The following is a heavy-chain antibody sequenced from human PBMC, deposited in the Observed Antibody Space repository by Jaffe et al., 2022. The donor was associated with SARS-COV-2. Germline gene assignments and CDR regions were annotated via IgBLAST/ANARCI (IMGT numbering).Heavy chain of an antibody. V-gene: IGHV3-7*01. CDR3: AKGGTSPSFDY. J-gene: IGHJ4*02. CDR2: IKEDGSEK. CDR1: GFTFSNYW. Sequence: EVQLVESGGGLVQPGGSLRLSCAASGFTFSNYWMNWVRQAPGKGLEWVANIKEDGSEKNYVDSVKGRFTISRDNAKNSLYLQMNSLRAEDTAVYYCAKGGTSPSFDYWGQATLVTVSS. D-gene: IGHD3-16*01.